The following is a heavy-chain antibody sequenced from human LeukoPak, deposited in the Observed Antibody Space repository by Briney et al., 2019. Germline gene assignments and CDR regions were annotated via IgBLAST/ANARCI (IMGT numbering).Heavy chain of an antibody. CDR3: AKKVTEGY. V-gene: IGHV3-23*01. D-gene: IGHD2-21*02. Sequence: SGGSLRLSCTASEFTFSSYAMNWVRQAPGKGLEWVSAISGSGGTTFYADSVKGRFTVSRDNPKNTLYLQMNSLRAEDTAVYFCAKKVTEGYWGQGTLVTVSS. J-gene: IGHJ4*02. CDR2: ISGSGGTT. CDR1: EFTFSSYA.